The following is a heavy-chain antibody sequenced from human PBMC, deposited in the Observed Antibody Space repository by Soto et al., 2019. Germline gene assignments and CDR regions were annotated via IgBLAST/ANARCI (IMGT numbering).Heavy chain of an antibody. Sequence: GGSLRLSCAASGFTFSSYSMNWVRQAPGKGLEWVSYISSSSSTIYYADSVKGRFTISRDNAKNSLYLQMNSLRDEDTAVYYCALGYCGGDCYFETTPPFDYWGQGTLVTVSS. CDR1: GFTFSSYS. J-gene: IGHJ4*02. V-gene: IGHV3-48*02. D-gene: IGHD2-21*02. CDR3: ALGYCGGDCYFETTPPFDY. CDR2: ISSSSSTI.